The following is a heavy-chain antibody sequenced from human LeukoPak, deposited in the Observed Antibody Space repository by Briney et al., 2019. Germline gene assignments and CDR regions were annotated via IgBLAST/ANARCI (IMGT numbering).Heavy chain of an antibody. CDR3: ARDRGSGLPYFDY. V-gene: IGHV1-46*01. J-gene: IGHJ4*02. D-gene: IGHD3-22*01. CDR2: INPSGGST. Sequence: ASVKVSCKASGYTFTGYYMHWVRQAPGQGLEWMGIINPSGGSTSYAQKFQGRVTMTRDTSTSTVYMELSSLRSEDMAVYYCARDRGSGLPYFDYWGQGTLVTVSS. CDR1: GYTFTGYY.